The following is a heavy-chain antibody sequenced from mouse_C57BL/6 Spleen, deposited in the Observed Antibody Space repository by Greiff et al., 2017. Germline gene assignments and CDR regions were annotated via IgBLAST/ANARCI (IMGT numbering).Heavy chain of an antibody. Sequence: VQLQQSGPGLVKPSQSLSLTCSVTGYSITSGYYWNWIRQFPGNKLEWMGYISYDGSNNYNPSLKNRISITRDTSKNQFFLTLNSVTTEDTATYYCAREGDYSNPFAYWGQGTLVTVSA. CDR2: ISYDGSN. CDR1: GYSITSGYY. CDR3: AREGDYSNPFAY. J-gene: IGHJ3*01. V-gene: IGHV3-6*01. D-gene: IGHD2-5*01.